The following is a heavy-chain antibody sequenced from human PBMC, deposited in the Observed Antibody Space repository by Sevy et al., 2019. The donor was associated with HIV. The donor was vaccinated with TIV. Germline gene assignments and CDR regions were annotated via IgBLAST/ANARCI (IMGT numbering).Heavy chain of an antibody. V-gene: IGHV3-7*01. CDR3: ARGIYGSGSRLGLGY. CDR1: GFTFSSYW. CDR2: MRQDGSEK. J-gene: IGHJ4*02. Sequence: GGSMRLSCAASGFTFSSYWMTWVRQAPGEWLEWVANMRQDGSEKYYVNSVKGQFTISKDNAKNSLYLQMNSLRAEDTAVYYCARGIYGSGSRLGLGYWGQGTLVTVSS. D-gene: IGHD3-10*01.